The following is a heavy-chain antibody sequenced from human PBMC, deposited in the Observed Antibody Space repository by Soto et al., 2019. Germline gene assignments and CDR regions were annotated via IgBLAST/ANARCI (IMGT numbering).Heavy chain of an antibody. Sequence: ASVKVSCKASGYTFTSYGISWVRQAPGQGLEWMGWISAYNGNTNYAQKLQGRVTMTTDTSTSTAYMELRSLRSDDTAVCYCARGGISHYYDSSGYYYNFDYWGQGTLVTVSS. CDR3: ARGGISHYYDSSGYYYNFDY. V-gene: IGHV1-18*01. CDR1: GYTFTSYG. D-gene: IGHD3-22*01. CDR2: ISAYNGNT. J-gene: IGHJ4*02.